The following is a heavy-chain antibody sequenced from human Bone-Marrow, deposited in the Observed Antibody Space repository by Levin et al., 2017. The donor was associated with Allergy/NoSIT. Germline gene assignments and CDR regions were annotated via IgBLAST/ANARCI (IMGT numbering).Heavy chain of an antibody. CDR2: INPVNDGT. J-gene: IGHJ6*02. CDR3: ARLYSGGSTYYFYGMDV. Sequence: GESLKISCKASGYLFTSYYINWVRQAPGQGLEWMGIINPVNDGTRYAQKFQDRVTMTKNTSTSTVYMELSSLSSDDMAVYYCARLYSGGSTYYFYGMDVWGQGTTVTVSS. CDR1: GYLFTSYY. V-gene: IGHV1-46*01. D-gene: IGHD2-15*01.